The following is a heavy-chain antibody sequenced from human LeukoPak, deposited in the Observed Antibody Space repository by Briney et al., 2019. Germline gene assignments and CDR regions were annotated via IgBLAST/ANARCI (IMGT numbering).Heavy chain of an antibody. D-gene: IGHD2-2*02. CDR1: GFTLSNYA. Sequence: GGSLRLSCAASGFTLSNYAMNWVRQAPGKGLEWVSGISGSGGSTYYADSVKGRFTISRDNSKNTLYLQVNSLRAEDTAVYYCGKNGVYCSGTTCYIDYWGQGTLVTVSS. CDR2: ISGSGGST. J-gene: IGHJ4*02. V-gene: IGHV3-23*01. CDR3: GKNGVYCSGTTCYIDY.